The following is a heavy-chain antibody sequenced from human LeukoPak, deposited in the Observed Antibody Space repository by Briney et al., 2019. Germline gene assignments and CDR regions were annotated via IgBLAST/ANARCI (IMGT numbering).Heavy chain of an antibody. V-gene: IGHV5-10-1*01. Sequence: GESLRISCKGSGYSFTSYWISWVRQMPGKGLEWMGRIDPSDSYTNYSPSLQGHVTISADKSISTAYLQWSSLKASDTAMYYCARRASNSSWSNDAFDIWGQGTMVTVSS. D-gene: IGHD6-13*01. J-gene: IGHJ3*02. CDR3: ARRASNSSWSNDAFDI. CDR2: IDPSDSYT. CDR1: GYSFTSYW.